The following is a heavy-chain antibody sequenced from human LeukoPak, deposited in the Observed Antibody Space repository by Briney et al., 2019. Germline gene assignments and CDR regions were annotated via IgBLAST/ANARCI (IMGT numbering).Heavy chain of an antibody. CDR2: IIPVFGTA. D-gene: IGHD2-15*01. V-gene: IGHV1-69*06. Sequence: SVKVSCKASGGTFSSYAISWVRQAPGQGLEWMGGIIPVFGTANYAQKFQGRVTITADKSTSTAYMELSSLRSEDTAVYYCARVGCSGGSCPAWGDAFDIWGQGTMVTVSS. J-gene: IGHJ3*02. CDR3: ARVGCSGGSCPAWGDAFDI. CDR1: GGTFSSYA.